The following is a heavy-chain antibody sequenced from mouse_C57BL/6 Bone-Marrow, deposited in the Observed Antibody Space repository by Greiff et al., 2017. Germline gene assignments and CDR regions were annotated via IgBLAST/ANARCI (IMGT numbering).Heavy chain of an antibody. CDR2: INPSTGGT. V-gene: IGHV1-42*01. CDR3: ARHDYNAMDY. J-gene: IGHJ4*01. CDR1: GYSFTGYY. Sequence: VQLQQSGPELVKPGASVKISCKASGYSFTGYYMNWVKQSPEKSLEWIGEINPSTGGTTYNQKFKAKATLTVDNSSSTAYMQLKSLTSEDSAVYYCARHDYNAMDYWGQGTSVTVAS.